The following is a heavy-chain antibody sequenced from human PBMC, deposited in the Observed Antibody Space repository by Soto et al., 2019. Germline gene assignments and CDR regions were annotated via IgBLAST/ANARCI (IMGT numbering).Heavy chain of an antibody. CDR3: AGSRITATRSDY. CDR1: GGSISSYY. Sequence: SETLSVTCSVSGGSISSYYWTWSRQPPGKGLEWIGYIYDRGNTNYNPSLQSRVTISVDTSKNQFSLHLSSVTDADTAVYYCAGSRITATRSDYWGQGTLVTVSS. V-gene: IGHV4-59*08. D-gene: IGHD1-20*01. CDR2: IYDRGNT. J-gene: IGHJ4*02.